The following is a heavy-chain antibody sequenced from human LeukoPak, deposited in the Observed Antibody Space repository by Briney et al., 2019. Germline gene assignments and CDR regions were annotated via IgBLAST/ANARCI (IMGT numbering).Heavy chain of an antibody. CDR1: GYSFTSYW. D-gene: IGHD2-8*01. CDR3: ARRGLVLMVYASKYFDY. CDR2: IYPGDSDT. Sequence: GGSLKISCKGSGYSFTSYWIGWVRQMPGKGLEWMGIIYPGDSDTRYSPSFQGQVTISADKSISTAYLQWSSLKASDTAMYYCARRGLVLMVYASKYFDYWGQGTLVTVSS. V-gene: IGHV5-51*01. J-gene: IGHJ4*02.